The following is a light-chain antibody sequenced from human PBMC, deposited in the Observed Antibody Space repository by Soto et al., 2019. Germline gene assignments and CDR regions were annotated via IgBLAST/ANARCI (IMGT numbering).Light chain of an antibody. J-gene: IGKJ1*01. CDR3: QQYGTSPFP. CDR2: KAS. CDR1: QTISSW. Sequence: DIQMTQSPSTLSGSVGDRVTITCRASQTISSWLAWYQQKPGKAPKLLIYKASTLKSGVPSRFSGSGSGTEFTLTISSLQPDDFAVYYCQQYGTSPFPFGQGTKVDIK. V-gene: IGKV1-5*03.